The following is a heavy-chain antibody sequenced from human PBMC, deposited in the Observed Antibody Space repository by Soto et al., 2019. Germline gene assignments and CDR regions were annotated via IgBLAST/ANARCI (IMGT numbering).Heavy chain of an antibody. J-gene: IGHJ4*02. V-gene: IGHV4-59*08. CDR3: ARHERGSCSGGNCPYYFDY. CDR2: IDHSGRA. CDR1: GGSISNYY. Sequence: QVQLQESGPGLVKPSETLSLTCTVSGGSISNYYWSWIRQPPGKGLEWIGYIDHSGRADYNASLKSRVTMSVDTSKNQFSLSLSSVTAADTAVYYCARHERGSCSGGNCPYYFDYWGQGTLVTVSS. D-gene: IGHD2-15*01.